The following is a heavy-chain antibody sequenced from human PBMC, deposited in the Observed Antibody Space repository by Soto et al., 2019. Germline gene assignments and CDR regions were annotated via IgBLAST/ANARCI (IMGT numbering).Heavy chain of an antibody. CDR1: GGTFSSYT. J-gene: IGHJ5*02. V-gene: IGHV1-69*08. CDR2: IIPILGIA. Sequence: QVPLVQSGAEVKKPGSSVKVSCKASGGTFSSYTISWVRQAPGQGLEWMGRIIPILGIANYAQKFQGRVTITADKSTSTAYMELSSLRSEDTAVYYWSREGERQLQRQSGWFDPWGQGTLVTVSS. CDR3: SREGERQLQRQSGWFDP. D-gene: IGHD1-1*01.